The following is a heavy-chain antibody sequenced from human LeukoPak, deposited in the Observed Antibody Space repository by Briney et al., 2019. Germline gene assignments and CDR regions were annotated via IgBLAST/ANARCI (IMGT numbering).Heavy chain of an antibody. V-gene: IGHV4-30-4*01. CDR2: IYYSGST. D-gene: IGHD6-13*01. CDR1: GGSISSGDYY. Sequence: SETLSLTCTDSGGSISSGDYYWSWIRQPPGKGLEWIGYIYYSGSTYYNPSLKSRVTISVDTSKNQFSLKLSSVTAADTAVYYCAILAAAGQDGFDYWGQGTLVTVSS. J-gene: IGHJ4*02. CDR3: AILAAAGQDGFDY.